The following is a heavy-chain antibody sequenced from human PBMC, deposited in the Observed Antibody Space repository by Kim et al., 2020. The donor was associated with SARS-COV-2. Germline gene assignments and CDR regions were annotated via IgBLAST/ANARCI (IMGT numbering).Heavy chain of an antibody. CDR2: IDPSDSYT. Sequence: GESLKISCKGSGYSFTSYWISWVRQMPGKGLEWMGRIDPSDSYTNYSPSFQGHVTISADKSISTAYLQWSSLKASDTAMYYCAVQTSPGRYCSGGSCYDFWGQGTLVTVSS. CDR3: AVQTSPGRYCSGGSCYDF. J-gene: IGHJ4*02. V-gene: IGHV5-10-1*01. D-gene: IGHD2-15*01. CDR1: GYSFTSYW.